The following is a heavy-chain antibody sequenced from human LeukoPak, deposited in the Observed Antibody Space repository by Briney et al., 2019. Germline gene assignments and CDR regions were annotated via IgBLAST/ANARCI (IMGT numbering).Heavy chain of an antibody. CDR2: ISSSSSYI. Sequence: GGSLRLSCAASGFTFSSYSMNWVRQAPGKGLEWVSSISSSSSYIYYADSVKGRFAISRDNAKNSLYLQMNSLRAEDTAVYYCARDGGPRSYYYYYGMDVWGQGTTVTVSS. D-gene: IGHD1-14*01. J-gene: IGHJ6*02. CDR3: ARDGGPRSYYYYYGMDV. CDR1: GFTFSSYS. V-gene: IGHV3-21*01.